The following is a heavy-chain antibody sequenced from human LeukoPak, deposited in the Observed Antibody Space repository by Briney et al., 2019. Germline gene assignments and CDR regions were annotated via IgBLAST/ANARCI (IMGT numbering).Heavy chain of an antibody. CDR3: ARRDCVGDCYSNWFDP. V-gene: IGHV4-31*03. CDR1: GGSISSRGYY. D-gene: IGHD2-21*02. CDR2: IYFTGST. J-gene: IGHJ5*02. Sequence: SETLSLTCTVSGGSISSRGYYWTWIRQHPGKGLESIGCIYFTGSTYYNPSLESRVTMSVDTAKNQLSLKLRSLTAADTAVYYCARRDCVGDCYSNWFDPWGQGTLVTVSS.